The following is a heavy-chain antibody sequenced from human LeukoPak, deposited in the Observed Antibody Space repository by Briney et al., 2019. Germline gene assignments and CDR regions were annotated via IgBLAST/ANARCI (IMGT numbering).Heavy chain of an antibody. J-gene: IGHJ6*03. CDR3: ARDFSSSSSVYYYYYMDV. Sequence: SETLSLTCTVSGGSISSSTDYWGWIRQPPGKGLEWLGTIYYRGTTYYNPSLKSRVTISVDTSKNQFSLRLNSVTAADTAVYYCARDFSSSSSVYYYYYMDVWGKGTTVTVSS. CDR1: GGSISSSTDY. CDR2: IYYRGTT. V-gene: IGHV4-39*07. D-gene: IGHD6-6*01.